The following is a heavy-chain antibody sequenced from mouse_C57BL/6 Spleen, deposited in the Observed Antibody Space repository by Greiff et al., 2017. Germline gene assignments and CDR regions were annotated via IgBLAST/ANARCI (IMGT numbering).Heavy chain of an antibody. D-gene: IGHD1-1*01. Sequence: QVQLQQSGAELVMPGASVKLSCKASGYTFTSYWMHWVKQRPGQGLEWIGEIDPSDSYTNYNQKFKGKSTLTVDKSSSTAYMQLSSLTSEDSAVYYCARRYYYGSSYDYWGQGTTLTVSS. CDR2: IDPSDSYT. V-gene: IGHV1-69*01. CDR1: GYTFTSYW. CDR3: ARRYYYGSSYDY. J-gene: IGHJ2*01.